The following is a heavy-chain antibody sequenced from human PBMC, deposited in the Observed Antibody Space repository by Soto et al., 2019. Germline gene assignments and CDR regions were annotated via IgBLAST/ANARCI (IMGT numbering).Heavy chain of an antibody. V-gene: IGHV4-59*01. D-gene: IGHD6-19*01. CDR3: ARGAVAGKFSWFDP. J-gene: IGHJ5*02. CDR1: GGSISSYY. Sequence: QVQLQESGPGLVKPSETLSLTCTVSGGSISSYYWSWIRQPPGKGLEWIGYIHYSGSTNYNPSLKSRVTISVDTSKNQFSLKLSSVTAADTAVYYCARGAVAGKFSWFDPWGQGTLVTVSS. CDR2: IHYSGST.